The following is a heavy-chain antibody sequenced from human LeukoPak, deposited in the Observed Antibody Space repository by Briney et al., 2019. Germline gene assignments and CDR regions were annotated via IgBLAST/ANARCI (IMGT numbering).Heavy chain of an antibody. CDR1: GGSISSGDYY. CDR3: ARDGGCSSTSCYPDY. D-gene: IGHD2-2*01. Sequence: SQTLSLTCTVSGGSISSGDYYWSSLRQPPGKGLEWIGYIYYSGSTYYNPSLKSRVTISVDTSKNQFSLKLSSVTAADTAVYYCARDGGCSSTSCYPDYWGQGTLVTVSS. V-gene: IGHV4-30-4*01. J-gene: IGHJ4*02. CDR2: IYYSGST.